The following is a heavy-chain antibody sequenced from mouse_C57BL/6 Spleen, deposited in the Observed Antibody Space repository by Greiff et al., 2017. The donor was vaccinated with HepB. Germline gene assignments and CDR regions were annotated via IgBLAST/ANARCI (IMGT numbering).Heavy chain of an antibody. CDR1: GYTFTDYE. CDR3: TRRTVTFDY. Sequence: VKLQESGAELVRPGASVTLSCKASGYTFTDYEMHWVKQTPVHGLEWIGAIDPETGGTAYNQKFKGKAILTADKSSSTAYMELRSLTSEDSAVYYCTRRTVTFDYWGQGTTLTVSS. J-gene: IGHJ2*01. V-gene: IGHV1-15*01. CDR2: IDPETGGT.